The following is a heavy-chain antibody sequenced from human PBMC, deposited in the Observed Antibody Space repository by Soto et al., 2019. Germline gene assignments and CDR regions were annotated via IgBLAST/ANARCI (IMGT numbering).Heavy chain of an antibody. CDR1: GYTFTGYY. V-gene: IGHV1-2*04. CDR3: ARDSEYPGPGAFDI. J-gene: IGHJ3*02. Sequence: ASVKVSCKASGYTFTGYYMHWVRQAPGQGLEWMGWINPNRGGTNYAQKFQGWVTMTRDTSISTAYMELSGLRSDDTAVYYCARDSEYPGPGAFDIWGQGTMVTVSS. CDR2: INPNRGGT.